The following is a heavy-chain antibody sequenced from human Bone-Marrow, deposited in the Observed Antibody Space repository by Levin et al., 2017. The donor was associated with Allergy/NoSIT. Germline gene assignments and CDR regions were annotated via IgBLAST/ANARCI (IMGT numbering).Heavy chain of an antibody. CDR3: MTDPPYGSPYYFDY. D-gene: IGHD2-8*01. J-gene: IGHJ4*02. CDR1: GFTFSNAW. V-gene: IGHV3-15*01. Sequence: GGSLRLSCAASGFTFSNAWMSWVRQVPGKGLEWVGRIKSKTDGGTTDFPAPVKGRFSISRDDSKNTLYLQMNSLKAEDTAIYYCMTDPPYGSPYYFDYWGQGTLVTVSS. CDR2: IKSKTDGGTT.